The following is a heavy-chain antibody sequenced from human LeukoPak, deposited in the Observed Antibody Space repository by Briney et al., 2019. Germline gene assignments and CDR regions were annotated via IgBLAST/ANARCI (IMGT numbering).Heavy chain of an antibody. CDR2: MNPNSGNT. Sequence: ASVKVSCKASGYTFTSYDINWVRQATGQGLEWMGWMNPNSGNTGYAQKFQGRVTMTRNTSISTAYMELSSLRSEDTAVYYCARDTKATYYDSSGYGPGAFDIWGQGTMVTVSS. J-gene: IGHJ3*02. CDR3: ARDTKATYYDSSGYGPGAFDI. V-gene: IGHV1-8*01. CDR1: GYTFTSYD. D-gene: IGHD3-22*01.